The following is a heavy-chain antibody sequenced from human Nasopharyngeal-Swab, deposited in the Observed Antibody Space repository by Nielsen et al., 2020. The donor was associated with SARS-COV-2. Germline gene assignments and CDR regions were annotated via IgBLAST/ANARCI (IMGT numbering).Heavy chain of an antibody. J-gene: IGHJ4*02. V-gene: IGHV4-39*01. D-gene: IGHD4-23*01. CDR2: IYYSGST. Sequence: SETLSLTCTVSGGSISRSRYYWGWIRQPPGKGLEWIGSIYYSGSTYYNPSLKSRVTISVDTSKNQFSLKLSSVTAADTAVYYCARRLVVTPGPFDYWGQGTLVTVSS. CDR1: GGSISRSRYY. CDR3: ARRLVVTPGPFDY.